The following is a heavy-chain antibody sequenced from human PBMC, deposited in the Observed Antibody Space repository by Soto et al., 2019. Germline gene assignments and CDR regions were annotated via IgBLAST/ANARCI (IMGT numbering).Heavy chain of an antibody. J-gene: IGHJ3*02. Sequence: GGSLRLSCAGSGITVSSESMSWVRPAPGHGLEGVSYTSMSSSTLYYEDSVKGRFTICRVNAKNSLYLKMNSLRDAHTALYYCARPGSGGYGSGSYYPQFAFDIGGQGTMVTVSS. D-gene: IGHD3-10*01. CDR3: ARPGSGGYGSGSYYPQFAFDI. CDR2: TSMSSSTL. V-gene: IGHV3-48*02. CDR1: GITVSSES.